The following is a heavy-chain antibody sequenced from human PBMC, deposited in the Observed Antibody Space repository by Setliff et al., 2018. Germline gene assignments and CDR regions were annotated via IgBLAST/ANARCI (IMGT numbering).Heavy chain of an antibody. CDR3: ARSPPNRGVGQGHYMDV. CDR2: ISPYNGDT. D-gene: IGHD1-26*01. V-gene: IGHV1-18*03. Sequence: ASVKVSCKTSGHTFNTFGISWVRRAPGQGLDWMGWISPYNGDTKSAQKFQGRVTMTIDTSTSTAYVEVRSLTSDDMAVYYCARSPPNRGVGQGHYMDVWGIGTTVTVSS. J-gene: IGHJ6*03. CDR1: GHTFNTFG.